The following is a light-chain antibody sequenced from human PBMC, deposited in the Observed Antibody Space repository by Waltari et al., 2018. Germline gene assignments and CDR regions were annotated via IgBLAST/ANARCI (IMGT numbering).Light chain of an antibody. CDR2: GAS. CDR3: QQYNNWPMYT. Sequence: EIVMTQSPATLSVSPGERATLSCRASQSVSSNLAWYQQKPGQAPRLLIYGASTRATGIPARFSGSGSGTEFTLTISSLQSEDCAVYYCQQYNNWPMYTCGQGTK. J-gene: IGKJ2*01. CDR1: QSVSSN. V-gene: IGKV3-15*01.